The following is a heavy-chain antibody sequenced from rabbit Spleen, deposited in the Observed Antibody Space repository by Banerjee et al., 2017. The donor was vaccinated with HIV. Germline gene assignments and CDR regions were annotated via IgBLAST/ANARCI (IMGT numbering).Heavy chain of an antibody. CDR1: GFSSSSVYW. CDR3: ARDFDL. V-gene: IGHV1S40*01. Sequence: QSLEESGGDLVKPGASLTLTCTASGFSSSSVYWIYWVRQAPGKGLEWIGYIYAGSTGTTDYASWAKGRFTISKTSSTTVTLQMTSLTAADTAAYFCARDFDLWGPGTLVTVS. J-gene: IGHJ4*01. CDR2: IYAGSTGTT.